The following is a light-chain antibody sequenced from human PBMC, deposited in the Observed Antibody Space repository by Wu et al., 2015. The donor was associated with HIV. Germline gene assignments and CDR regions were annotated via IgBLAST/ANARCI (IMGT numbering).Light chain of an antibody. V-gene: IGKV3-15*01. CDR3: QQYYTFPT. CDR2: DAS. CDR1: QSVGSN. J-gene: IGKJ5*01. Sequence: EIRMTQSPASLSVSPGERVTLSCRASQSVGSNLAWYQQKPGQAPRLLIYDASTRATGIPARFSGSGSGTDFTLTISCLQSEDFATYFCQQYYTFPTFGQGTRLEVK.